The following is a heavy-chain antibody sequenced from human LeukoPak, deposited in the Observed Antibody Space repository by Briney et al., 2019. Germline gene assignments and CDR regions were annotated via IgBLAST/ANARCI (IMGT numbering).Heavy chain of an antibody. CDR2: INTDGSST. D-gene: IGHD4-17*01. CDR1: GFTFSSHW. Sequence: GGSLRLSCAASGFTFSSHWVHWVRHAPGKGLVFVSRINTDGSSTSYADSVKGRFTISRDNARNTLYLQMNSLRGEDTAVYYCAREHRNEGPTVDNWGQGTLVTVSS. CDR3: AREHRNEGPTVDN. V-gene: IGHV3-74*01. J-gene: IGHJ4*02.